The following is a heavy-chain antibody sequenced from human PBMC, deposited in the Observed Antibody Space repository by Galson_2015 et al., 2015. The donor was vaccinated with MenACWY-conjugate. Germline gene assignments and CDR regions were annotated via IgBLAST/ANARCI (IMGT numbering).Heavy chain of an antibody. CDR2: ISSSGGST. D-gene: IGHD3-10*01. CDR3: ATITMVQGVILG. Sequence: SLRLSCAASGVTLSNYAMNWVRQAPGKGLESVSGISSSGGSTFYADSVKGRFTISRDNSQKKLYLQMNNLRVEDTAVHYCATITMVQGVILGWGQGTLVTVSS. J-gene: IGHJ4*02. CDR1: GVTLSNYA. V-gene: IGHV3-23*01.